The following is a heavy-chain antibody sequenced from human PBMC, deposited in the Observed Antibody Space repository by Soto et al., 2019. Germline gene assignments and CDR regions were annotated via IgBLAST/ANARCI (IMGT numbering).Heavy chain of an antibody. CDR2: IYPGDSDT. V-gene: IGHV5-51*01. Sequence: PGESLKISCKGSGYRFTSHWIGWARQMPGKGLEWMGIIYPGDSDTRYSPSFQGQVTISADKSISTAYLQWSSLKASDTAMYYCARVGDYDSSGYYGAFDIWGQGTLVTVSS. CDR3: ARVGDYDSSGYYGAFDI. J-gene: IGHJ3*02. CDR1: GYRFTSHW. D-gene: IGHD3-22*01.